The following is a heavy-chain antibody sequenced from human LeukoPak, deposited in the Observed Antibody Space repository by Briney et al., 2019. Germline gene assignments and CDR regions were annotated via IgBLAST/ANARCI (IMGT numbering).Heavy chain of an antibody. Sequence: PSETLSLTCTVSGGSISSGDYYWSWIRQPPGKGLEWIGYIYYSGGTYYNPSLKSRVTISVDTSKNQFSLKMSSVTAADTAVYYCGGGTYYFDHWGQGGLVTVSS. CDR2: IYYSGGT. CDR3: GGGTYYFDH. V-gene: IGHV4-30-4*01. D-gene: IGHD1-26*01. CDR1: GGSISSGDYY. J-gene: IGHJ4*02.